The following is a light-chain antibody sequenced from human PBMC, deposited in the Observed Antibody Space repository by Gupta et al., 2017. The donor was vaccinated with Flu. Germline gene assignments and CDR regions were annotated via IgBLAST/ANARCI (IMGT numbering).Light chain of an antibody. CDR1: NIGNKR. CDR3: QVWDSSSDHVV. CDR2: DDS. J-gene: IGLJ2*01. V-gene: IGLV3-21*03. Sequence: GKTARITGGGNNIGNKRVHWYQQRPGQAPVVVVCDDSDRPSGIPERFSGSNSGNTATLTISRVEAGDEADYYCQVWDSSSDHVVFGGGTKLTVL.